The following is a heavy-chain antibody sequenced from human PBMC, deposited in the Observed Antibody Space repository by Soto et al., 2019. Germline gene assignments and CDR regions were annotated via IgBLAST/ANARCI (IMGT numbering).Heavy chain of an antibody. Sequence: QVQLQESGPGLVKPSQTLSLACTVSGVSVNSGGYYWSWIRQHPGKGLEWIGYSSSTGGSYYNPSLTSRVTISVDTSKNQFSLKLSSVTAADTAVYYCARADYYFWSATNYYYGMDVWGQGTTVTVSS. V-gene: IGHV4-31*03. CDR3: ARADYYFWSATNYYYGMDV. J-gene: IGHJ6*02. CDR2: SSSTGGS. D-gene: IGHD3-3*01. CDR1: GVSVNSGGYY.